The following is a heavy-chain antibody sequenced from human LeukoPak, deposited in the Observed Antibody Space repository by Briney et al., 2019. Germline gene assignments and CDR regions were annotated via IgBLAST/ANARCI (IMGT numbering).Heavy chain of an antibody. J-gene: IGHJ5*02. CDR2: INHSGST. V-gene: IGHV4-34*01. Sequence: PSETLSLTCAVYGGSFSDYYWSWIRQPPGKGLEWIGEINHSGSTNYNPSLKSRVTISVDTSKNQFSPKVSSVTAADTAVYYCARDACTSTTCSGAPFDPWGQGTLVTVSS. CDR1: GGSFSDYY. D-gene: IGHD2-2*01. CDR3: ARDACTSTTCSGAPFDP.